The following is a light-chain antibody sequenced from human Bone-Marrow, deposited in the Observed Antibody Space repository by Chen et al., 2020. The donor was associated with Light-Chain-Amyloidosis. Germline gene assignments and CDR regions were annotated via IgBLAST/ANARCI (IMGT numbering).Light chain of an antibody. Sequence: SYELTHPPSVAVSPGQTARLTCSGDDLPTKYAYWYQQKPGQAPVLVIPRDTERPSGISERFSGSSSGTTATLTISGVQAEDEADYHCQSADSSGTYEVIFGGGTKLTVL. CDR2: RDT. CDR3: QSADSSGTYEVI. V-gene: IGLV3-25*03. CDR1: DLPTKY. J-gene: IGLJ2*01.